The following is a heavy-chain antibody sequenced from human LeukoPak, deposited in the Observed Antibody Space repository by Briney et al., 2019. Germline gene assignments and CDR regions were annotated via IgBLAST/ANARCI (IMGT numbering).Heavy chain of an antibody. Sequence: GESLKIPCKASGYSFTDYWIGWVRQMPGKGLEWMGIIYPRDSHTIYSPSFQGQVTVSADKSITTAYLQWSSLKASDTAIYYCTRVDFYYYYMDFWGKGTTVSVSS. J-gene: IGHJ6*03. CDR3: TRVDFYYYYMDF. V-gene: IGHV5-51*01. CDR2: IYPRDSHT. CDR1: GYSFTDYW.